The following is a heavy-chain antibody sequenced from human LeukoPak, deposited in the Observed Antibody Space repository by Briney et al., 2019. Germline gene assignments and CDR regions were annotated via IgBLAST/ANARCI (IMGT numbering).Heavy chain of an antibody. Sequence: GGSLRLSCAASGFTVSSNYMSWVRQAPGKGLEWVSVIYSGGSTYYADSVKGRFTISRDNSKNTLYLQMNSLRAEDTAVHYCARGYYDFWSGYYNQAHFDYWGQGTLVTVSS. J-gene: IGHJ4*02. CDR1: GFTVSSNY. CDR3: ARGYYDFWSGYYNQAHFDY. D-gene: IGHD3-3*01. CDR2: IYSGGST. V-gene: IGHV3-53*01.